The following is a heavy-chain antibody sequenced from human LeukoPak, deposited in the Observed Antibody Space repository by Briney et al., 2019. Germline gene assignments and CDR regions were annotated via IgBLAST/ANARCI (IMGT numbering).Heavy chain of an antibody. CDR2: IYYSGST. D-gene: IGHD3-3*01. CDR1: GGSISTYY. J-gene: IGHJ4*02. CDR3: ASPNRADFWSGYYYPFDY. Sequence: SETLSLTCTVSGGSISTYYWSWIRQSPGKGLEWVGYIYYSGSTNYNPSLKSRVTISVDTSKNQFSLKLSSVTAADTAVYCASPNRADFWSGYYYPFDYWGQGTLVTVSS. V-gene: IGHV4-59*08.